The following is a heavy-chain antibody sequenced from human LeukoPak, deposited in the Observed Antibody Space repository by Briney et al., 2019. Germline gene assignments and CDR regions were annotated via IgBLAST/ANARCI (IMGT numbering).Heavy chain of an antibody. J-gene: IGHJ5*02. Sequence: PSETLSLTCAVSGYSISSGYYWGWIRQPPGKGLEWIGSIYYSGSTYYNPSLKSRVTISVDTSKNQFSLRLSSVTAADTAVYYCARRDGSQGWFDPWGQGTLVTVSS. V-gene: IGHV4-38-2*01. CDR2: IYYSGST. CDR1: GYSISSGYY. D-gene: IGHD1-26*01. CDR3: ARRDGSQGWFDP.